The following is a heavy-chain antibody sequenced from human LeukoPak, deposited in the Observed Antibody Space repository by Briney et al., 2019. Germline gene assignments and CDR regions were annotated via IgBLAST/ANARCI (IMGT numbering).Heavy chain of an antibody. CDR1: GFTFSSYA. Sequence: GGSLRLSCAASGFTFSSYAMHWVRQAPGKGLEWVAVISYDGSNKYYADSVKGRFTISRDNSKNTLYLQMNSLRAEDTAVYYCARGAPVGSSWYSEPYYFDYWGQGTLVTVSS. CDR3: ARGAPVGSSWYSEPYYFDY. D-gene: IGHD6-13*01. J-gene: IGHJ4*02. CDR2: ISYDGSNK. V-gene: IGHV3-30-3*01.